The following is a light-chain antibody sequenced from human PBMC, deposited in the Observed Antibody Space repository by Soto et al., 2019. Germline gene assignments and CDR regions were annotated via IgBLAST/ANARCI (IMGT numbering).Light chain of an antibody. CDR3: QQYKSWPPIT. Sequence: DIQMTQSPSTLSGSVGDRVTITCRASQTISSWLAWYQQKPGKAPKLLIYTASTLQSGVPSRFSGRGSGTDYTLTTSCLQSEDSAVYYCQQYKSWPPITFGQGTRLEI. V-gene: IGKV1-5*03. J-gene: IGKJ5*01. CDR1: QTISSW. CDR2: TAS.